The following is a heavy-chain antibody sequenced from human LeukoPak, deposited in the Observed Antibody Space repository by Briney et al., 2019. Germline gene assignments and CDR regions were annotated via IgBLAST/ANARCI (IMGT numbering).Heavy chain of an antibody. Sequence: PGGSLRLSCAASGFTFSSYSMNWVRQAPGKGLEWVSYISNSGTTIYYADSVKGRFTISRDNAKNSLYLQMNSLRAEDTAVYYCARGRDYYDSSAYYHYFFDSWGQGTLVTVSS. CDR2: ISNSGTTI. V-gene: IGHV3-48*04. J-gene: IGHJ4*02. CDR3: ARGRDYYDSSAYYHYFFDS. D-gene: IGHD3-22*01. CDR1: GFTFSSYS.